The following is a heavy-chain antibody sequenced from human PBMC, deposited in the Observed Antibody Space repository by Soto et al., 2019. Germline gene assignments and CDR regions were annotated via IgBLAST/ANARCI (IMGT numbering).Heavy chain of an antibody. Sequence: EVQLVESGGGLVQTGGSLRLSCAASGFTFSSYWMHWVRQAPGKGLVWVSRMKMYGSRTSYADFAKGRFTISRDDAKSTVYLQMNNLSAEDTAVYYCVRGDGDRYDGHGYLGRHWGQGALVTVSS. CDR2: MKMYGSRT. D-gene: IGHD2-21*01. CDR3: VRGDGDRYDGHGYLGRH. CDR1: GFTFSSYW. V-gene: IGHV3-74*01. J-gene: IGHJ4*02.